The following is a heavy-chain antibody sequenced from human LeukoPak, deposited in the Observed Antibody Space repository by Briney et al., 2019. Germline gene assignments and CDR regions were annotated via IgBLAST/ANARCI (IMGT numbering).Heavy chain of an antibody. CDR1: GYIFTGYY. D-gene: IGHD6-6*01. Sequence: ASVKVSCKASGYIFTGYYMHWVRQAPGQGLEWVGWINPDNGDTHYAQKFQGWVTMTSDTSITTAYMEVSRLRSDDTAIYYCATEYTTSSTWFDPWGQGTPVTVSS. V-gene: IGHV1-2*04. CDR2: INPDNGDT. J-gene: IGHJ5*02. CDR3: ATEYTTSSTWFDP.